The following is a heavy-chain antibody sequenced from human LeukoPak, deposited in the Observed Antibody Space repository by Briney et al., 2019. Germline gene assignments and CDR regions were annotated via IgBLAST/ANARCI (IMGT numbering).Heavy chain of an antibody. J-gene: IGHJ4*02. D-gene: IGHD1-26*01. CDR2: IKSKTDGGTT. CDR3: TTDRGSYYGY. CDR1: GFTLSNAW. Sequence: GESRRLSCAAAGFTLSNAWMSWDRQPPGKWLEWVGRIKSKTDGGTTDYAAPVKGRLTISRDDSKNTLYLQMTSLKTEDTAVYYCTTDRGSYYGYWGRGTLVTVSS. V-gene: IGHV3-15*01.